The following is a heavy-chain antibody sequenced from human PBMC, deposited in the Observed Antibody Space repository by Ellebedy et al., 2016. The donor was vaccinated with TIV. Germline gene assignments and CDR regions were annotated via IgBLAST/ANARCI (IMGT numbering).Heavy chain of an antibody. J-gene: IGHJ6*02. CDR1: GFTFRNFA. V-gene: IGHV3-49*02. CDR3: TRDLPGGGMDV. D-gene: IGHD1-14*01. CDR2: IRSKAYGGTT. Sequence: GESLKISCAASGFTFRNFAMHWVRQAPGKGLEWVGFIRSKAYGGTTEYAASVKGRFTISRDDSKSIAYLQMNSLKTEDTAVYYCTRDLPGGGMDVWGQGTTVIVSS.